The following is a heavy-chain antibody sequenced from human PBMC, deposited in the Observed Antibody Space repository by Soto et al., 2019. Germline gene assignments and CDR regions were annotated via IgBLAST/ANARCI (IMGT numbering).Heavy chain of an antibody. CDR3: ARSLTGGAPDAFDI. CDR1: GYTFTGYY. D-gene: IGHD7-27*01. V-gene: IGHV1-2*04. CDR2: INPNSGGT. J-gene: IGHJ3*02. Sequence: ASVKVSCKASGYTFTGYYMHWVRQAPGQGLEWMGWINPNSGGTNYAQKFQGWVTMTRDTSISTAYMELSRLRSDDPAVYYCARSLTGGAPDAFDIWGQGTMVTVSS.